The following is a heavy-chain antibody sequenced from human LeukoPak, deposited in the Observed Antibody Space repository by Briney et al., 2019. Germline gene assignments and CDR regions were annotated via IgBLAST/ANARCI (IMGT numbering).Heavy chain of an antibody. CDR2: IYYSGIT. CDR1: GGSIRTYY. D-gene: IGHD6-13*01. CDR3: AKRGSNTWSDFDY. V-gene: IGHV4-59*08. J-gene: IGHJ4*02. Sequence: SETLSLTCTVSGGSIRTYYWSWIRQPPGKGLEWIGYIYYSGITNYNPSLKSRATISVDTSKNQFSLKLSSVTAADTAVYYCAKRGSNTWSDFDYWGQGTLVTVSS.